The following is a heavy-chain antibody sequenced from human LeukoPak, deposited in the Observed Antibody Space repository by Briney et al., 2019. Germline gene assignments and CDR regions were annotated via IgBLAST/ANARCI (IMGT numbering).Heavy chain of an antibody. D-gene: IGHD2-15*01. CDR1: GFIFNNYG. J-gene: IGHJ4*02. V-gene: IGHV3-30*03. CDR3: ARPYLGYCSGGSCYRPDYFDY. Sequence: GGSLRLSCAASGFIFNNYGMHWVRQAPGKGLEWVAVISYDGSNKNYADSVKGRFTISRDNSKNTLYLQMNSLRAEDTAVYYCARPYLGYCSGGSCYRPDYFDYWGQGTLVTVSS. CDR2: ISYDGSNK.